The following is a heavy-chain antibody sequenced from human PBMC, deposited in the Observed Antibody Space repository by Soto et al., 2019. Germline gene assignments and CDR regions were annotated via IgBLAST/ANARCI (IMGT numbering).Heavy chain of an antibody. J-gene: IGHJ4*02. CDR2: LYWEDDK. CDR3: ARTSVNWGSRGLVDY. CDR1: GFSLSTSGVG. Sequence: QITLKESGPTLVKPTQTLTLTCTFSGFSLSTSGVGVGWIRQPPGKALEWLAFLYWEDDKRYSPSLKSRLTIPKDTCKNQVPLTTTNMDPVDTATYYCARTSVNWGSRGLVDYWGQGTLVTVAS. D-gene: IGHD7-27*01. V-gene: IGHV2-5*02.